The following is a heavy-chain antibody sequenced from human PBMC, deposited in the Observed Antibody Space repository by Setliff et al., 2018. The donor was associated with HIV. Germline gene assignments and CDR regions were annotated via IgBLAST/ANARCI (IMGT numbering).Heavy chain of an antibody. CDR2: MYYDGVTT. CDR1: GFNVEKSG. D-gene: IGHD3-3*01. Sequence: GGSLRLSCEASGFNVEKSGMHWIRQAPGKGLEWVAVMYYDGVTTYYADSVKGRFTISRDGSKNMIFLQMNSLRVDDTAVYYCARGRVLGWLLNHWGQGTRVTVSS. J-gene: IGHJ4*02. CDR3: ARGRVLGWLLNH. V-gene: IGHV3-30*12.